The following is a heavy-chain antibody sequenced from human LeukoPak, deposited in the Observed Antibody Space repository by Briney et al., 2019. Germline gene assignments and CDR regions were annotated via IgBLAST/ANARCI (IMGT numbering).Heavy chain of an antibody. D-gene: IGHD3-22*01. J-gene: IGHJ3*02. CDR2: INWNGGST. Sequence: PGGSLRLSCAASGFTFDDYGMGWVRQAPGKGLEWVSGINWNGGSTGYADSVKGRFTISRDNAKNSLYLQMNSLRAEDTALYYCARPYYYDSFHAFDIWGQGTMVTVSS. CDR1: GFTFDDYG. CDR3: ARPYYYDSFHAFDI. V-gene: IGHV3-20*04.